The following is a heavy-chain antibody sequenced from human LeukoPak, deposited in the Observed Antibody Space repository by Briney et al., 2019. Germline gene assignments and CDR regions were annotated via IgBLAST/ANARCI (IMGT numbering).Heavy chain of an antibody. D-gene: IGHD3-10*01. CDR1: GFTFSSFV. J-gene: IGHJ3*02. Sequence: GGSLRLSCAASGFTFSSFVMHWVRQAPGKGLEWVALISNDGSNKLYVDSVEGRFTVSRDNSKSTLYLQMNSLRAEDTAVYYCARVYYYGSGSYYPLHMWGRGTMVAVSS. CDR2: ISNDGSNK. CDR3: ARVYYYGSGSYYPLHM. V-gene: IGHV3-30*03.